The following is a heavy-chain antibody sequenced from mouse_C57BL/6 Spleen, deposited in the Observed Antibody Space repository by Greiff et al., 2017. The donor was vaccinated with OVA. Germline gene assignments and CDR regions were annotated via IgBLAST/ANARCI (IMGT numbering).Heavy chain of an antibody. CDR2: INPNYGTT. Sequence: VQLQQSGPELVKPGASVKISCKASGYSFTDYNMNWVKQSNGKSLEWIGVINPNYGTTSYNQKFKGKATLTVDQSSSTAYMQLNSLTSEDSAVYYCATTIITTRDWVYYAMDYWGQGTSVTVSS. CDR1: GYSFTDYN. J-gene: IGHJ4*01. CDR3: ATTIITTRDWVYYAMDY. D-gene: IGHD2-4*01. V-gene: IGHV1-39*01.